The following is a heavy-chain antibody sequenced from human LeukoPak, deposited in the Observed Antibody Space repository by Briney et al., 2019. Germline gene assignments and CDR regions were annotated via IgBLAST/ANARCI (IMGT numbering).Heavy chain of an antibody. J-gene: IGHJ5*02. Sequence: GGSLRLSCAASGCSFSDSYRSWIRQAPGKGLEWVSYISNSGSSIYYAYSVTGRFTISRDNAKNPLYLQMNSLRADDPAVYYCARGKRRFDPWGQGTLVTVSS. CDR1: GCSFSDSY. CDR2: ISNSGSSI. V-gene: IGHV3-11*01. CDR3: ARGKRRFDP.